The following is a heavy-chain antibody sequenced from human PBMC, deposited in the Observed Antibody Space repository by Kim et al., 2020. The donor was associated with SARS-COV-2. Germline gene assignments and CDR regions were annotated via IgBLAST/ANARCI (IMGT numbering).Heavy chain of an antibody. CDR1: GGTFSSYA. Sequence: SVKVSCKASGGTFSSYAISWVRQAPGQGLEWMGRIIPILGIANYAQKFQGRVTITADKSTSTAYMELSSLRSEDTAVYYCARAEYSSSFLRDYYYMDVWGKGTTVTVSS. J-gene: IGHJ6*03. D-gene: IGHD6-6*01. CDR2: IIPILGIA. V-gene: IGHV1-69*04. CDR3: ARAEYSSSFLRDYYYMDV.